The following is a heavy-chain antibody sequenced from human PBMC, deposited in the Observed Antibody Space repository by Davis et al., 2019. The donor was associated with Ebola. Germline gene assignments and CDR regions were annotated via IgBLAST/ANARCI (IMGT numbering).Heavy chain of an antibody. Sequence: PGGSLRLSCAVSGLTFADYAMHWVRQAPGKGLEWVSSISWDGVSIAYADSVKGRFRISRDNANNSVYLQMNSLRDEDTALYYCASIAVAGTWAFDYWGQETLVTVSS. D-gene: IGHD6-19*01. CDR1: GLTFADYA. J-gene: IGHJ4*02. CDR2: ISWDGVSI. V-gene: IGHV3-9*01. CDR3: ASIAVAGTWAFDY.